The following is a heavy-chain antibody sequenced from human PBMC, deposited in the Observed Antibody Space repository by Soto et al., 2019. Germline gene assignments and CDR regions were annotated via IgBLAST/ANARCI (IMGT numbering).Heavy chain of an antibody. D-gene: IGHD4-17*01. Sequence: GGSLRLSCAASGFTFSSYGMHWVRQAPGKGLEWVAFISYDGSNKYYADSVKGRFTISRDNSKNTLYLQMNSLRAEDTAVYYCAKAYGDYVRYYYYGMDVWGQGTTVTVSS. J-gene: IGHJ6*02. V-gene: IGHV3-30*18. CDR1: GFTFSSYG. CDR3: AKAYGDYVRYYYYGMDV. CDR2: ISYDGSNK.